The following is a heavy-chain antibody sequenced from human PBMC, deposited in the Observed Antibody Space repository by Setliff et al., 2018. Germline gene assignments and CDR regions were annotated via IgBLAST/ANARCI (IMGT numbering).Heavy chain of an antibody. CDR3: ARCKRWFGGVITQDAFDI. D-gene: IGHD3-16*02. J-gene: IGHJ3*02. Sequence: SETLSLTCIVSGDSISSNSHYWGWIRQPPGKGLEWIGEIYHSGSTNYNPSLKSRVTISVDKSKNQFSLKLSSVTAADTAVYYCARCKRWFGGVITQDAFDIWGQGTMVTVSS. CDR2: IYHSGST. CDR1: GDSISSNSHY. V-gene: IGHV4-39*07.